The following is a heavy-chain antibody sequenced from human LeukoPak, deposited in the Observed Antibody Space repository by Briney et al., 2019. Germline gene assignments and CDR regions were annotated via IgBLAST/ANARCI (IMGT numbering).Heavy chain of an antibody. CDR3: ASLRAAAGKGYYYYYMDV. D-gene: IGHD6-13*01. V-gene: IGHV4-39*07. CDR1: GGSISSSSYY. J-gene: IGHJ6*03. Sequence: SETLSLTCTVSGGSISSSSYYWGWIRQPPGKGLEWIGSIHYSGSTNYNPSLKSRVTISVDTSKNQFSLKLSSVTAADTAVYYCASLRAAAGKGYYYYYMDVWGKGTTVTVSS. CDR2: IHYSGST.